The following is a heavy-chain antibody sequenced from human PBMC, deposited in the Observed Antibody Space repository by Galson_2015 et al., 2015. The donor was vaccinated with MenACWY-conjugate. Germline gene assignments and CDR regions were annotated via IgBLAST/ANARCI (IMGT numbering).Heavy chain of an antibody. CDR2: IKQDGSEK. Sequence: SLRLSCAASGFTFSSYWMSWVRQAPGKGLEWVANIKQDGSEKYYVDSVKGRFTISRDNAKNSLYLQMNSLRAEDTAVYYCAREGPVVITGVRYYYYGMDVWGQGTTVTVS. D-gene: IGHD3-22*01. CDR3: AREGPVVITGVRYYYYGMDV. CDR1: GFTFSSYW. V-gene: IGHV3-7*03. J-gene: IGHJ6*02.